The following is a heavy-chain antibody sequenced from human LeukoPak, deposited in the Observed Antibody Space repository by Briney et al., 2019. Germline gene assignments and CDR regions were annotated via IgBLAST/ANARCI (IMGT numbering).Heavy chain of an antibody. CDR2: INPSGGTT. J-gene: IGHJ4*02. CDR3: ARGGRGYYDSSGYYYFDY. Sequence: GASVKVSCKASGYTFTSYYMHWVRQAPGQGLEWMGIINPSGGTTSYAQKFQSRVTMTRDMSTSTVYMELSSLRSEDTAVYYCARGGRGYYDSSGYYYFDYWGQGTLVTVSS. CDR1: GYTFTSYY. V-gene: IGHV1-46*01. D-gene: IGHD3-22*01.